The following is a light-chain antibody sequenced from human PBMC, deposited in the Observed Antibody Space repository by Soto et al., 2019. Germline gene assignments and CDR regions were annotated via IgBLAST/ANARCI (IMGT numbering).Light chain of an antibody. CDR1: SSDVGSYNY. J-gene: IGLJ1*01. CDR2: EVS. V-gene: IGLV2-14*01. Sequence: QSVLTQPASVSGSPGQSITISCTGTSSDVGSYNYVSWYQQHPGKAPKLMIYEVSNRPSGVSSRSSGSKSGNTASLTISGLQAEDEADYYCSSYTSSGTLFGTGTKGTV. CDR3: SSYTSSGTL.